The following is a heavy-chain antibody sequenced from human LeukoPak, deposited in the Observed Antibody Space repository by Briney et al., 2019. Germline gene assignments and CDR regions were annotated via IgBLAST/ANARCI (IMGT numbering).Heavy chain of an antibody. Sequence: SETLSLTCTVSGGSISNYYWSWIRQPPGKGLEWIGEINHSGSTNYNPSLKSRVTISVDTSKNQFSLKLSSVTAADTAVYYCARLSRIAVAGSPYYYYGMDVWGQGTTVTVSS. V-gene: IGHV4-34*01. CDR1: GGSISNYY. CDR2: INHSGST. D-gene: IGHD6-19*01. CDR3: ARLSRIAVAGSPYYYYGMDV. J-gene: IGHJ6*02.